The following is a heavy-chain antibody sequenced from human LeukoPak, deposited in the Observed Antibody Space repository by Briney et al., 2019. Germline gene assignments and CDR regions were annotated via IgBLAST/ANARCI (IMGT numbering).Heavy chain of an antibody. CDR1: GYTFTNYA. Sequence: ASVKVSCKASGYTFTNYAITWVRQAPGQGLEWMGWISAYNGNTNYAQKLQGRVTITADESTSTAYMELSSLRSEDTAVYYCARVHPPYSSSWYFDYWGQGTLVTVSS. CDR3: ARVHPPYSSSWYFDY. CDR2: ISAYNGNT. V-gene: IGHV1-18*01. J-gene: IGHJ4*02. D-gene: IGHD6-13*01.